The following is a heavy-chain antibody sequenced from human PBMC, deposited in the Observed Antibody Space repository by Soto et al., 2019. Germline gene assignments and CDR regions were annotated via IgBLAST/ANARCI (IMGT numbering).Heavy chain of an antibody. D-gene: IGHD1-1*01. V-gene: IGHV5-10-1*01. J-gene: IGHJ6*02. CDR3: KRHGRSFGMDV. Sequence: PGESLKISCKGSGYSFTSFWITWVRQMPGKGLEWMGRIDPSDSYTNYSPSFQGHVTISADKSISTAYLQWSSLKASDTAMYYCKRHGRSFGMDVWCQGNTVTVSS. CDR1: GYSFTSFW. CDR2: IDPSDSYT.